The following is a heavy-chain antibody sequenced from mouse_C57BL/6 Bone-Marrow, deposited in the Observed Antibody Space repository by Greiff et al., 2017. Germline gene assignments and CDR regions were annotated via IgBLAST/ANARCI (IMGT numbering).Heavy chain of an antibody. CDR1: GYTFTSYG. Sequence: EVKVEESGAELVRPGSSVKMSCKTSGYTFTSYGINWVKQRPGQGLEWIGYIYIGNGYTEYNEKFKGKATLTSDTSSSTAYMQLSSLTSEDSAIYFCARGNWDEDYAMDYWGQGTSVTVSS. J-gene: IGHJ4*01. V-gene: IGHV1-58*01. CDR2: IYIGNGYT. D-gene: IGHD4-1*01. CDR3: ARGNWDEDYAMDY.